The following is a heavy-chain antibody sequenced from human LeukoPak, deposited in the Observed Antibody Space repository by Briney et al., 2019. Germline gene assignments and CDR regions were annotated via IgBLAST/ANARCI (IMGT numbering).Heavy chain of an antibody. J-gene: IGHJ4*02. CDR2: INWNGGST. V-gene: IGHV3-20*04. CDR3: ARAFKYSMSGYYFDY. D-gene: IGHD2-21*01. CDR1: GFTFDDYG. Sequence: GGSLRLSCAASGFTFDDYGMSWVRQAPGKGLEWVSGINWNGGSTGYADSVKGRFSISRDNAKNSLYLQMNSLRAEDTALYYCARAFKYSMSGYYFDYWGQGTLVTVSS.